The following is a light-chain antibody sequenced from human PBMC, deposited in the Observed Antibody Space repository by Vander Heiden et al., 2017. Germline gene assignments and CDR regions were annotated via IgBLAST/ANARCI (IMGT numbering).Light chain of an antibody. J-gene: IGLJ2*01. V-gene: IGLV2-14*01. CDR2: DVS. Sequence: QSALTQPASVSGSPGQSNTSSCTGTSSDVGGYNYVSWYQQHPGKAPKLMIYDVSNRPSGVSNRFSGSKSGNTASLTISGLQAEDEADYYCSSYTSSNSVVFGGGTKLTVL. CDR3: SSYTSSNSVV. CDR1: SSDVGGYNY.